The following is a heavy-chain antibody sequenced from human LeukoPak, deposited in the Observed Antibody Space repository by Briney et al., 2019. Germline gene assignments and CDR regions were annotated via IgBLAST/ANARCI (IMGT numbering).Heavy chain of an antibody. J-gene: IGHJ4*02. CDR1: GYTFTSYA. V-gene: IGHV7-4-1*02. CDR3: ARAHWEFDY. Sequence: ASVKFSCKASGYTFTSYALNWVRQAPGQGLEWMGWINTNTGNPTHARGFTGRFVFSLDTSVSTAYLQISSLKAEDTAVYYCARAHWEFDYWGQGTLVTVSS. CDR2: INTNTGNP. D-gene: IGHD1-26*01.